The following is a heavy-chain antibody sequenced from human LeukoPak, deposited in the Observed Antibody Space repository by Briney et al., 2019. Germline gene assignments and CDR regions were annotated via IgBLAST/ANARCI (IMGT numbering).Heavy chain of an antibody. CDR3: SKWGDYEVLAGYYDSDY. Sequence: GASLTLFCAASGFTFSNYAMIWLRQAPGKGLEWVSAITHNCGNTYYPDSANGRFTLYINNSKKTVFLQMNSMSAEDTAVYYCSKWGDYEVLAGYYDSDYWGQGTLVTVSS. CDR2: ITHNCGNT. D-gene: IGHD3-9*01. J-gene: IGHJ4*02. V-gene: IGHV3-23*01. CDR1: GFTFSNYA.